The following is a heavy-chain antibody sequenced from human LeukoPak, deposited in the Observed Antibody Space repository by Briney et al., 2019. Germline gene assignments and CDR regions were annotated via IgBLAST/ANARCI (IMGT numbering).Heavy chain of an antibody. V-gene: IGHV4-38-2*02. J-gene: IGHJ5*02. CDR3: ARDIYCSGGSCHGNWFDP. Sequence: TSETLSLTCAVSGYSISSGYYWGWIRQPPGQGLGWIGIIYHSGSTYYNPSLKSRVTISVDTSKNQFSLKLSSVTAADTAVYYCARDIYCSGGSCHGNWFDPWGQGTLVTVSS. CDR1: GYSISSGYY. D-gene: IGHD2-15*01. CDR2: IYHSGST.